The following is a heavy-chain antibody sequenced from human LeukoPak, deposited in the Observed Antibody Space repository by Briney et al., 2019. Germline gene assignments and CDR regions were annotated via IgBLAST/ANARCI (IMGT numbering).Heavy chain of an antibody. CDR3: ARVRNFRFFDH. CDR2: ISTYNGYT. V-gene: IGHV1-18*01. J-gene: IGHJ4*02. D-gene: IGHD2/OR15-2a*01. Sequence: ASVKVSCKASGYTVTNFAITWVRQAPGQGLEWVGWISTYNGYTNYAQKFQGRVNMTRDTSTTTVSMELRSLTSDDTAMYYCARVRNFRFFDHWSQGTLITVSS. CDR1: GYTVTNFA.